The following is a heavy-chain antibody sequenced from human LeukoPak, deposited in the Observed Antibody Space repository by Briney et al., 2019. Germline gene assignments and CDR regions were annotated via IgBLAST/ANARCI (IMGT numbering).Heavy chain of an antibody. D-gene: IGHD2-8*01. V-gene: IGHV1-69*06. CDR2: IAPISGTP. CDR3: ARQRGGQYEDGFDM. CDR1: GGTFSSYT. Sequence: VASVKVSCKASGGTFSSYTISWVRQAPGQGLEWMGGIAPISGTPVYAQKFQDRVNITADTSTSTVYMEISSLRSEDTALYYCARQRGGQYEDGFDMWGQGTMVTVSS. J-gene: IGHJ3*02.